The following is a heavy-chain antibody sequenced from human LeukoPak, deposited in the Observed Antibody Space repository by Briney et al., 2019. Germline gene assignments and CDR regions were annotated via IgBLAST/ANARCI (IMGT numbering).Heavy chain of an antibody. V-gene: IGHV3-33*01. Sequence: GGSLRLSCAASGFTFTNFGLHWVRQAPGKGLEWVAVIWYDGSKKYYVDSVKGRFTISRDTSKNTLYLQMNNLRAEDTAVYYCARTGDLDYWGQGTLVTVSS. J-gene: IGHJ4*02. D-gene: IGHD7-27*01. CDR2: IWYDGSKK. CDR1: GFTFTNFG. CDR3: ARTGDLDY.